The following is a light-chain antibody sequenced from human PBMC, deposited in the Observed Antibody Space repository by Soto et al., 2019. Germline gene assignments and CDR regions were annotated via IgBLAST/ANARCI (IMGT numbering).Light chain of an antibody. CDR1: QSVSSN. V-gene: IGKV3-15*01. CDR3: QQYIYWPRT. Sequence: EIVMTQSPATLSVSPGERATLSCRASQSVSSNLAWYQQKPGQAPRLLIYSTSTRAIGIPARFSGSGSGTEFTLTINSLQSEDFAVYYCQQYIYWPRTFGQGTKVDIK. J-gene: IGKJ1*01. CDR2: STS.